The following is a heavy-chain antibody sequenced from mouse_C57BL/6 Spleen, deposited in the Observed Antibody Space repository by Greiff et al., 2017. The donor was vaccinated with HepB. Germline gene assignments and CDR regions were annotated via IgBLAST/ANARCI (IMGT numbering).Heavy chain of an antibody. CDR1: GYTFTSYW. CDR3: ARSYDYSYAMDY. Sequence: QVQLQQPGAELVMPGASVKLSCKASGYTFTSYWMHWVKQRPGQGLEWIGEIDPSDSYTNYNHKFKGKSTLTVDKSSSTAYMQLSSLTSEDSAVYYCARSYDYSYAMDYWGQGTSVTVSS. V-gene: IGHV1-69*01. D-gene: IGHD2-4*01. J-gene: IGHJ4*01. CDR2: IDPSDSYT.